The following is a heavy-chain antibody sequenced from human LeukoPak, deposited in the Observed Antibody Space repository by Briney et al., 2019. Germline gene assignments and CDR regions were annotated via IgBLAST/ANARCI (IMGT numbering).Heavy chain of an antibody. CDR2: ISGSGGST. V-gene: IGHV3-23*01. CDR3: AKDSCPYYYDSSGYCAASDY. CDR1: GFTFSSYA. Sequence: GGSLRLSCAASGFTFSSYAMSWVRQAPGKGLEWVSAISGSGGSTYYADSVKGRFTISRDNSKNTLYLQMNSLRAEDTAVYYCAKDSCPYYYDSSGYCAASDYWGQGTLVTVSS. J-gene: IGHJ4*02. D-gene: IGHD3-22*01.